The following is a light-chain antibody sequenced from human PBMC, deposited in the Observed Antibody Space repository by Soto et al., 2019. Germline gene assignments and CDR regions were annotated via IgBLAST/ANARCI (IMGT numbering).Light chain of an antibody. CDR1: SSDVGAYNY. Sequence: QSVLTQPASVSGSPGQSITISCTGTSSDVGAYNYASWYQQHPGTAPKLMVYDVSSRPSGVSDRFSGSKSGNTASLTIFGLQAEDEADYYCTSYTIISPLYVFGTGTKVTVL. V-gene: IGLV2-14*01. J-gene: IGLJ1*01. CDR2: DVS. CDR3: TSYTIISPLYV.